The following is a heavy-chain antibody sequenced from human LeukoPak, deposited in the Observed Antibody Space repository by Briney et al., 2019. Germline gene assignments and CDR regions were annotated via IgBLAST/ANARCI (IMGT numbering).Heavy chain of an antibody. CDR3: ARGRYSNY. CDR1: GGSISSSSYY. D-gene: IGHD2-15*01. V-gene: IGHV4-39*07. J-gene: IGHJ4*02. Sequence: SSETLSLTCTVSGGSISSSSYYWDWIRQPPGKGLEWIGSIYYSGSTYYNPSLKSRVTISVDKSKNQFSLKLSSVTAADTAVYYCARGRYSNYWGQGTLVTVSS. CDR2: IYYSGST.